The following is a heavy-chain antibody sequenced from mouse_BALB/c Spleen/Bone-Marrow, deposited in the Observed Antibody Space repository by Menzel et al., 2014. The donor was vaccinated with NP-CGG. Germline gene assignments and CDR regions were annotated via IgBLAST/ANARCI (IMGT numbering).Heavy chain of an antibody. V-gene: IGHV5-17*02. CDR2: ISSGSSTI. J-gene: IGHJ4*01. CDR1: GFTFSSFG. D-gene: IGHD2-2*01. CDR3: ARYGYYDAMDY. Sequence: EVHLVESGGGLVQPGGSRKLSCAASGFTFSSFGMHWVRQAPEKGLEWVAYISSGSSTIYNADTVKGRFTISRDNPKNTLFLQMTSLRSEDTAMYYCARYGYYDAMDYWGQGTSVTVSS.